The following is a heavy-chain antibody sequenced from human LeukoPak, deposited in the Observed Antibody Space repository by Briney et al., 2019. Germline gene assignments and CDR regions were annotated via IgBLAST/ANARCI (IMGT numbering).Heavy chain of an antibody. CDR1: GYTFTGYY. J-gene: IGHJ6*01. D-gene: IGHD6-13*01. CDR2: INPNSGGT. V-gene: IGHV1-2*02. Sequence: ASVKASCKASGYTFTGYYMHWVRQAPGQGLEWMGWINPNSGGTNYAQKFQGRVTMTRDTSISTAYMELSRLRSDDTAVYYCASGYSSSSWASYYYYGMDVWGQGTTVTVSS. CDR3: ASGYSSSSWASYYYYGMDV.